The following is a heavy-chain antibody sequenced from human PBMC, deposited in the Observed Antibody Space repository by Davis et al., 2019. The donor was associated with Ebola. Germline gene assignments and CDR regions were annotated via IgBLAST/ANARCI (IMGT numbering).Heavy chain of an antibody. V-gene: IGHV4-59*12. CDR3: ARWRYYYDKALDY. CDR1: SGSISSYY. Sequence: MPSETLSLTCTVSSGSISSYYWSWIRQPPGKGLEWIGYINYSGNTKYNPSLKSRVSISVDTSKNQFSLKLSSVTAADTAVYYCARWRYYYDKALDYWGQGTLVTVSS. J-gene: IGHJ4*02. CDR2: INYSGNT. D-gene: IGHD3-22*01.